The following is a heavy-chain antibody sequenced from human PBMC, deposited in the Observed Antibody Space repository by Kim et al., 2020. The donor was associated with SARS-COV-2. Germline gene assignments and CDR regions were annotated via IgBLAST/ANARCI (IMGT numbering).Heavy chain of an antibody. V-gene: IGHV5-51*01. J-gene: IGHJ4*02. Sequence: GESLKISCKGSGYSFTSYWIGWVRQMPGKGLEWMGIIYPGDSDTRYSPFFQGLVTISADKSISTAYLPWSSLKASDTAIYYCARTVRAYFDSSGYSYYFDYCGQGALVSVSS. CDR1: GYSFTSYW. CDR2: IYPGDSDT. CDR3: ARTVRAYFDSSGYSYYFDY. D-gene: IGHD3-22*01.